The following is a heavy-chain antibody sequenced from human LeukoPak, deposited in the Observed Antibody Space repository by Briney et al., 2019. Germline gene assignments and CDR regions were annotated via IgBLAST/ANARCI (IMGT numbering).Heavy chain of an antibody. V-gene: IGHV4-59*01. CDR1: GGSISSYY. CDR2: TYYSGST. J-gene: IGHJ5*02. D-gene: IGHD1-1*01. CDR3: ARDPRGGTSRDNWFDP. Sequence: PSETLSLTCTVSGGSISSYYWSWIRQPPGKGLEWIGYTYYSGSTNYNPSLKSRVTISVDTSKNQFSLKLNSVTAADTAVYYCARDPRGGTSRDNWFDPWSQGTLVTVSS.